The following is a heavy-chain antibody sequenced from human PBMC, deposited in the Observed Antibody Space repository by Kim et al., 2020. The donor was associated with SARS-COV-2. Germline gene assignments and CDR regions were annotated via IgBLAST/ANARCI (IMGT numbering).Heavy chain of an antibody. V-gene: IGHV1-18*04. D-gene: IGHD3-10*01. CDR3: AKDDWFGDSAPFWFDP. CDR1: GYNFENYG. Sequence: ASVKVSCKASGYNFENYGITWVRQAPGQGLECMGWINTYNNDSKYVQKFQGRISMTADRSTNTVYMELRDLRPDDTAVYYCAKDDWFGDSAPFWFDPWGQGTLVAVSS. CDR2: INTYNNDS. J-gene: IGHJ5*02.